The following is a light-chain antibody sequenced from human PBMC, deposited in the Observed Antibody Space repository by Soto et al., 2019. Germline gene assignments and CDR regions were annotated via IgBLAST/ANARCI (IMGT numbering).Light chain of an antibody. CDR1: SSDVGGYSY. V-gene: IGLV2-14*01. CDR3: ASYTTSSTYV. J-gene: IGLJ1*01. CDR2: DVS. Sequence: QSVLPQPASVSGSPGQSIAISCTGTSSDVGGYSYVSWYQQQPGKAPKLVISDVSNRPSGVSDRFSGSKSGNTASLTISGPQTEDEADYYCASYTTSSTYVFGTGTKVTVL.